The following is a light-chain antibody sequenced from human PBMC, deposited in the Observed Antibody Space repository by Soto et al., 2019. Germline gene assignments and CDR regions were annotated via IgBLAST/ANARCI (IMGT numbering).Light chain of an antibody. V-gene: IGKV1-5*03. J-gene: IGKJ1*01. CDR2: KAS. CDR1: QTISSW. Sequence: DIQMTQSPSTLCGSVGDRVTITCRASQTISSWLAWYQQKPGKAPKLLIYKASTFKSGVPTKFSGSGSGTEFALTISSLQPDYFATYYCQHYNSYSEAFGQGTKVDIK. CDR3: QHYNSYSEA.